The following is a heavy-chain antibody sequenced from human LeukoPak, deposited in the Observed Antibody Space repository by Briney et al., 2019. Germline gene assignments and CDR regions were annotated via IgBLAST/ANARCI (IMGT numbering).Heavy chain of an antibody. D-gene: IGHD2-15*01. CDR2: IIPIFGTA. J-gene: IGHJ5*02. V-gene: IGHV1-69*01. CDR1: GGTFSSYA. Sequence: SVNVSCKASGGTFSSYAISWVRQAPGQGLEWMGGIIPIFGTANYAQKFQGRVTITADESTSTAYMELSSLRSEDTAVYYCASLDLVVVAATPGGWFDPWGQGTLVTVSS. CDR3: ASLDLVVVAATPGGWFDP.